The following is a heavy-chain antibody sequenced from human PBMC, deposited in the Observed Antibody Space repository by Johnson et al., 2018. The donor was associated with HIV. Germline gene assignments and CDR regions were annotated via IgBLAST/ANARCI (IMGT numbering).Heavy chain of an antibody. CDR3: ARACRDGYTCDAFDI. CDR2: IKRDGSRT. J-gene: IGHJ3*02. V-gene: IGHV3-74*02. Sequence: EVQLVESGGGLVQPGGSLRLSCAASGFTFSSYWMHWVRQAPGKGLVWVSHIKRDGSRTSYADSVKGRFTISRDNSKNTLHLQMNSLRVEDTAVYYCARACRDGYTCDAFDIWGQGTMVTVSS. D-gene: IGHD5-24*01. CDR1: GFTFSSYW.